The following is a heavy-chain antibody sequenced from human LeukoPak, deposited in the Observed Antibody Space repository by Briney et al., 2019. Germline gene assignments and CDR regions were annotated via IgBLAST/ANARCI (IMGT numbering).Heavy chain of an antibody. CDR3: ARGRITLMDG. Sequence: SETLSLTCTVSGGSMSSYYWSWIRQPAGKGLEWIGRINTSGSTNYNPSLKSRVTMSVDTSKNQFSLKVRSVTAADTAVYYCARGRITLMDGWGKGVTVTISS. CDR1: GGSMSSYY. D-gene: IGHD3-3*01. V-gene: IGHV4-4*07. J-gene: IGHJ6*03. CDR2: INTSGST.